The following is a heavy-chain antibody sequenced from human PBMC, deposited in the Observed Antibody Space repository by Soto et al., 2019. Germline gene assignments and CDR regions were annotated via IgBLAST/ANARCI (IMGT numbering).Heavy chain of an antibody. CDR2: IIPIFGTA. CDR1: GGTFSSYA. D-gene: IGHD3-3*01. CDR3: ARLLRFLEWDNYYYYGMDF. Sequence: ASVKVSCKASGGTFSSYAISWVRQAPGQGLEWMGGIIPIFGTANYAQKFQGRVTITADESTSTAYMELSSLRSEDTAVYYCARLLRFLEWDNYYYYGMDFWGQGTLVPVSS. J-gene: IGHJ6*02. V-gene: IGHV1-69*13.